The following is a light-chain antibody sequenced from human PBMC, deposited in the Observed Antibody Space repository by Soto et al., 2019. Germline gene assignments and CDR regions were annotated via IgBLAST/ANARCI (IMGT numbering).Light chain of an antibody. CDR2: EGS. CDR3: CSYAGSSTSYV. V-gene: IGLV2-23*01. J-gene: IGLJ1*01. Sequence: QSVLTQPASVSGSPGQSITISCTGTSSDVGRHNLVSWYQQHPGKAPKLMIYEGSKRPTGVSNRFSGSKSGNTASLTISGLQAEDEADYYCCSYAGSSTSYVFGTGTKVTVL. CDR1: SSDVGRHNL.